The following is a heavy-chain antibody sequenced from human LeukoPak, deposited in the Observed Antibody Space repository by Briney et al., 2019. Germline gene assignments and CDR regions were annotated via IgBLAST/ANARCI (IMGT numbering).Heavy chain of an antibody. Sequence: SETLSLTCTVSGGSISSSSAYWGWLRQPPGKGLEWIGSIYYSENTYYNPSLKSRVTISADTSKNQFSLTLGSVSATDTAVYYCVSPRGFSYGYFDYWGQGTLVTVSS. D-gene: IGHD5-18*01. CDR1: GGSISSSSAY. CDR2: IYYSENT. CDR3: VSPRGFSYGYFDY. J-gene: IGHJ4*02. V-gene: IGHV4-39*01.